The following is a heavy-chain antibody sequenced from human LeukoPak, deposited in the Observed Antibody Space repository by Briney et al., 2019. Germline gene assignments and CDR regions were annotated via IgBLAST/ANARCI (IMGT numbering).Heavy chain of an antibody. J-gene: IGHJ4*02. V-gene: IGHV4-39*01. D-gene: IGHD2-21*02. CDR2: MYYSGST. Sequence: SETLSLTCTVSGGSISSSRYYWGWIRQPPGKGLEWIGSMYYSGSTYYNPSLKSRLTISVDTSKNQFSLKLSSVTAADTAAYYCASQTDYYFDYWGQGTLVTVSS. CDR3: ASQTDYYFDY. CDR1: GGSISSSRYY.